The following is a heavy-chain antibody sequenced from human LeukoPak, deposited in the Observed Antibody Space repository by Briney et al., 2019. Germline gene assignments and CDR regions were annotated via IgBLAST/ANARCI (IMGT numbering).Heavy chain of an antibody. Sequence: SETLSLTCAFYGGSFSGYYWSWMRQPPGKGLEWIGEINHSGSTNYNPSTKSRVTIPVDTTKNQFSLNQSSGAAADRAVYYCTCRDGYNFDNWGQGTLVTVSS. CDR3: TCRDGYNFDN. D-gene: IGHD5-24*01. CDR1: GGSFSGYY. CDR2: INHSGST. J-gene: IGHJ4*02. V-gene: IGHV4-34*01.